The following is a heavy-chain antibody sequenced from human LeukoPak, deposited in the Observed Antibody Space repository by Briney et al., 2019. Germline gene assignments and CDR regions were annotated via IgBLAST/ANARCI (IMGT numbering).Heavy chain of an antibody. D-gene: IGHD2-2*01. CDR3: ARESPLGYCSSTSCHPGDYYYYMDV. CDR1: GGSISSYY. V-gene: IGHV4-59*01. J-gene: IGHJ6*03. CDR2: IYYSGST. Sequence: SETLSLTCTVSGGSISSYYWSWIRQPPGKGLEWIGYIYYSGSTNYNPSLKSRVTISVDTSKNQFSLKLSSVTAADTAVYYCARESPLGYCSSTSCHPGDYYYYMDVWGKGTTVTVSS.